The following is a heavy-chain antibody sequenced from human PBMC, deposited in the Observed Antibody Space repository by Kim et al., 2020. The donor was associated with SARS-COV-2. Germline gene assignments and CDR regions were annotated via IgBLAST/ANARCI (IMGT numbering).Heavy chain of an antibody. CDR2: INAGNGNT. D-gene: IGHD3-10*01. Sequence: ASVKVSCKASGYTFTSYAMHWVRQAPGQRLEWIGWINAGNGNTKYSQKFQGRVTITRDTSASTAYMELSSLRSEDTAVYYCARVPRSRTRITMVRGVINYYYGVDVGGKETTITVST. CDR1: GYTFTSYA. CDR3: ARVPRSRTRITMVRGVINYYYGVDV. J-gene: IGHJ6*04. V-gene: IGHV1-3*01.